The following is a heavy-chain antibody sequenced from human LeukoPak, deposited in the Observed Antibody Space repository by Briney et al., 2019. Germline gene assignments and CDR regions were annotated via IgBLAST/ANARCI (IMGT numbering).Heavy chain of an antibody. V-gene: IGHV3-21*01. J-gene: IGHJ4*02. CDR1: GFTFSSYS. CDR2: IGSSSSI. D-gene: IGHD1-26*01. CDR3: AREEREDFDY. Sequence: GGSLRLSCAASGFTFSSYSMNWVRQAPGKGLEWVSSIGSSSSIYYADSVKGRFTISRDNAKKSLYLQMNSLRAEDTAVYYCAREEREDFDYWGQGTLVTVSS.